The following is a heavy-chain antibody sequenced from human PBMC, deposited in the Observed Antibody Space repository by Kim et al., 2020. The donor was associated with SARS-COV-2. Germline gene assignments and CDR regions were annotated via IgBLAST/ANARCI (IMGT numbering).Heavy chain of an antibody. V-gene: IGHV3-74*01. D-gene: IGHD3-16*01. J-gene: IGHJ4*02. CDR3: ASLSTGYVWDKFDY. Sequence: GGSLRLSCVASGFTFSSYGMHWVRQAPGKGLVWVSRVNSDGSSTSYAHSVKRRFTISRDNARNTLYLQMNSLRAEDTAVYYCASLSTGYVWDKFDYWGQGTLVTVSS. CDR1: GFTFSSYG. CDR2: VNSDGSST.